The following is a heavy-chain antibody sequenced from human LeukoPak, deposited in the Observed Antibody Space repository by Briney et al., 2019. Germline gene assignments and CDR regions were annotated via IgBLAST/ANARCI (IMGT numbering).Heavy chain of an antibody. D-gene: IGHD2-2*01. CDR1: GGSFTVYY. J-gene: IGHJ6*03. CDR3: AREGYCSSTSCYGNHYYYYMDV. V-gene: IGHV4-34*01. Sequence: SETLSLTCALYGGSFTVYYWGCIRQRPGKGLEWIGRIYYNGSTYYNPSPKSRVTISVNTSKNKFYLKLSYVTAADTDVYYCAREGYCSSTSCYGNHYYYYMDVWGKGTTVTVSS. CDR2: IYYNGST.